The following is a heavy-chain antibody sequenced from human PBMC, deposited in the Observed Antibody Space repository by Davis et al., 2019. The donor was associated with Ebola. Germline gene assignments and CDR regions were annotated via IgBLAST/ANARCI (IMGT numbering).Heavy chain of an antibody. CDR1: GFTFTSYA. CDR2: ISYDGNNK. V-gene: IGHV3-30-3*01. D-gene: IGHD3-3*01. J-gene: IGHJ4*02. CDR3: AKGVYYDFWSGYYIDYFDY. Sequence: GESLKISCAASGFTFTSYAMHWVRQAPGKGLEWVAVISYDGNNKYYADSVKGRFTISRDNSKNTLYLQMNSLRAEDTAVYYCAKGVYYDFWSGYYIDYFDYWGQGTLVTVSS.